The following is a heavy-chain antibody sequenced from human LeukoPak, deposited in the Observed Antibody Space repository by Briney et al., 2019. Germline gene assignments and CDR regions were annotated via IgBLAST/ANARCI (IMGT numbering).Heavy chain of an antibody. D-gene: IGHD6-19*01. Sequence: PGGSLRLSCAASGFTFSSYWMHWVRQAPGKGLVWISRIDSDGSSTRYADSVKGRFTVSRDNAKNTLYLQMNSLRAEDTAVYYCARFWLAHFDYWGQGTLVTVSS. CDR3: ARFWLAHFDY. CDR2: IDSDGSST. CDR1: GFTFSSYW. J-gene: IGHJ4*02. V-gene: IGHV3-74*01.